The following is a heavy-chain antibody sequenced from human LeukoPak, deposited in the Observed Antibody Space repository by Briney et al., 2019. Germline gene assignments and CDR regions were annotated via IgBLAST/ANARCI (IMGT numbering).Heavy chain of an antibody. D-gene: IGHD2-2*01. CDR3: ARRGIVVVPAADDAFDI. Sequence: GESLKISCKGSGYSFTSYWIGWVRQMPGKGLEWMGIIYPGDSDTRYSPSFQGQITISADKSISTAYLQWSSLKASDTAMYYCARRGIVVVPAADDAFDIWGQGTMVTASS. CDR1: GYSFTSYW. J-gene: IGHJ3*02. V-gene: IGHV5-51*01. CDR2: IYPGDSDT.